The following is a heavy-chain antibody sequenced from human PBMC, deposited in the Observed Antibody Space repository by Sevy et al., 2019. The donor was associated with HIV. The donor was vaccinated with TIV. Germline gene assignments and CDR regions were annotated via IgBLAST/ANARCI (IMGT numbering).Heavy chain of an antibody. V-gene: IGHV3-49*03. J-gene: IGHJ6*02. CDR3: TRVLGTISPYYYYGLDV. CDR1: GFTFGDYA. CDR2: IRSQTYGGTT. D-gene: IGHD3-3*01. Sequence: GGSLRLSCTGSGFTFGDYAMSWIRQAPGKGLEWVGFIRSQTYGGTTEYAASLKGGFTISRDNSKSIAYLQMNSLKTEDTAVYYCTRVLGTISPYYYYGLDVWGQGTTVTVSS.